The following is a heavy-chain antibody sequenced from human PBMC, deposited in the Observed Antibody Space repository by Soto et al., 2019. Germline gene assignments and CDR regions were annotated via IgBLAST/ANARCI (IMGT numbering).Heavy chain of an antibody. Sequence: QVVLVQPGAEVKKPGASVKVSCTASGFSFFTYTIHWVRQAPGQRPEWLGWFNAANGDTKYSPICQDRVTITGDTSAHTAFMELSSLRSEDTAVYYCATVQFYGVDVWGPGTTVTVSS. CDR2: FNAANGDT. CDR1: GFSFFTYT. D-gene: IGHD3-10*02. J-gene: IGHJ6*02. V-gene: IGHV1-3*01. CDR3: ATVQFYGVDV.